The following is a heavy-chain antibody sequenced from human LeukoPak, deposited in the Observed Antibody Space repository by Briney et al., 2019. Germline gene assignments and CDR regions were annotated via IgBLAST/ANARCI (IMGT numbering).Heavy chain of an antibody. CDR3: TRHYRLLMGGLEY. CDR2: IYPGDSDT. V-gene: IGHV5-51*01. Sequence: GESLKISCKGSGYSFTRYWIGWVRQMPGKGLEWMGIIYPGDSDTRYSPSFQGQVTISADKSISTAYLQWSSLKASDTAMYYCTRHYRLLMGGLEYWGQGTLVTVSS. J-gene: IGHJ4*02. D-gene: IGHD3-3*01. CDR1: GYSFTRYW.